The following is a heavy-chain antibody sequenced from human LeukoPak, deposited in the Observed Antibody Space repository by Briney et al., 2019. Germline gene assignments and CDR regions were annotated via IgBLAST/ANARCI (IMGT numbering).Heavy chain of an antibody. D-gene: IGHD3-10*01. CDR3: ATDHYYGSGSYLASNY. V-gene: IGHV3-15*01. Sequence: PGGSLRLSCAASGFTFSNAWMTWVRQAPGKGLEWVGRIKSKTDGGTTDYAAPVKGRFTVSRDDSKNTLYLQMNSLKTEDTAVYYCATDHYYGSGSYLASNYWGQGTLVTVSS. J-gene: IGHJ4*02. CDR1: GFTFSNAW. CDR2: IKSKTDGGTT.